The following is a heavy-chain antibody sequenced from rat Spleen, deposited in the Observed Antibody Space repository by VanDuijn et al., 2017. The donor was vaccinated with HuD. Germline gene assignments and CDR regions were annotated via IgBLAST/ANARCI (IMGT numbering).Heavy chain of an antibody. CDR3: ARDNYDGTYYYGFAC. CDR2: VSSDGVNT. D-gene: IGHD1-12*02. V-gene: IGHV5-58*01. CDR1: GFTFSRYW. J-gene: IGHJ3*01. Sequence: EVQLVETGGGLVQPGKSLKLSCVASGFTFSRYWMYWVRQAPGKGLEWVSSVSSDGVNTYYPDSVKGRFIISRYNAENTVYLQMDSLRSEDTATYYCARDNYDGTYYYGFACWGQGTLVTVSS.